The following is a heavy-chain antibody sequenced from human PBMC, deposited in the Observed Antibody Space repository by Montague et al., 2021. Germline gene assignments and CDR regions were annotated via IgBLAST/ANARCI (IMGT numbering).Heavy chain of an antibody. Sequence: SETRSLTCSVSGASISDYYWSWIRQPPGEGLEWIGYIYYSRRTNYNPSLKSRVTISVDTSKNQSSLKLSSVTAADTAFYYCAVTNPYYYYGMDVWGQGTTVTVSS. CDR1: GASISDYY. CDR3: AVTNPYYYYGMDV. V-gene: IGHV4-59*01. D-gene: IGHD1-14*01. J-gene: IGHJ6*02. CDR2: IYYSRRT.